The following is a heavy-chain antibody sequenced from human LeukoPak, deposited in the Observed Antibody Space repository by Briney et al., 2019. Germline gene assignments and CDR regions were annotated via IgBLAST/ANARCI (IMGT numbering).Heavy chain of an antibody. D-gene: IGHD2-15*01. CDR1: GFTFSSYE. CDR3: ARPVVAATTPDTFDI. J-gene: IGHJ3*02. V-gene: IGHV3-48*03. CDR2: ISSSGSTI. Sequence: GGSLRLSCAASGFTFSSYEMNWVRQAPGKGLEWVSYISSSGSTIYYADSVKGRFTISRDNAKNSLYLQMNSLRAEDTAVYYCARPVVAATTPDTFDIWGQGTMVTVSS.